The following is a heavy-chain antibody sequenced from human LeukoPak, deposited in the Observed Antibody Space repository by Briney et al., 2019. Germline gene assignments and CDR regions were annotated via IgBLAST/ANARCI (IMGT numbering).Heavy chain of an antibody. V-gene: IGHV1-24*01. Sequence: ASVKVSCKVSGYTLTELSMHWVRQAPGKGLEWMGGFDPEDGETIYTQKFQGRVTMTEDTSTDTAYMELNSLRSDDTAVYYCATDPGEIVPAAKGPRGDYCYGMDVWGQGTTVTVSS. CDR2: FDPEDGET. D-gene: IGHD2-2*01. J-gene: IGHJ6*02. CDR3: ATDPGEIVPAAKGPRGDYCYGMDV. CDR1: GYTLTELS.